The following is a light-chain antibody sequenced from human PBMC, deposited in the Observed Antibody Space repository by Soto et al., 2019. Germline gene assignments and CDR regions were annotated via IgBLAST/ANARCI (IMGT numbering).Light chain of an antibody. CDR2: WAS. V-gene: IGKV4-1*01. CDR3: QQYYSTPLT. J-gene: IGKJ4*01. CDR1: QSVLYSSNNKNY. Sequence: DIVMTQSPDSLAVSLGERATINCKSSQSVLYSSNNKNYLAWYQQKPGQPPKLLIYWASTRESGVPDRFSGSGSGPDFTLTISSLQAEDVAVYCCQQYYSTPLTFGGGTKVEIK.